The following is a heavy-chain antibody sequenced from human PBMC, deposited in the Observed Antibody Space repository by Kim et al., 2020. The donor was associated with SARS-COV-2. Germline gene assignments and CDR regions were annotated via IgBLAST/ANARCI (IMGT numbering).Heavy chain of an antibody. Sequence: SETLSLTCTVSGASITRGSYYWTWIRQLPGKGLESIGFIYYSGSASYTPSLKSRVAMSVDTSKNQFSLQLSSVTAADTAVYYCARARYDAGVMVTAIGGNWLAPWGQGTLVTVSS. J-gene: IGHJ5*02. D-gene: IGHD2-21*02. V-gene: IGHV4-31*03. CDR2: IYYSGSA. CDR3: ARARYDAGVMVTAIGGNWLAP. CDR1: GASITRGSYY.